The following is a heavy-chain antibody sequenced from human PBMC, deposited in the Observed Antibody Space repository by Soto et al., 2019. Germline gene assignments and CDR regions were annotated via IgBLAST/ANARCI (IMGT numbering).Heavy chain of an antibody. V-gene: IGHV1-3*01. Sequence: ASVKVSCKASGYTFTSYAMHWVRQAPGQRLEWMGWINAGNGNTKYSQKFQGRVTITRDTSASTAYMELSSLRSEDTAVYYCARDGGSYYYYGMDVWGQGTTVTVS. CDR1: GYTFTSYA. J-gene: IGHJ6*02. D-gene: IGHD1-26*01. CDR2: INAGNGNT. CDR3: ARDGGSYYYYGMDV.